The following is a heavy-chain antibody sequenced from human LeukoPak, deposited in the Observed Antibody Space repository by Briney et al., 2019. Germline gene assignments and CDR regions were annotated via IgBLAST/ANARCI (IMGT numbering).Heavy chain of an antibody. Sequence: GASVKVSCKASGYTLTGYYMHWVRQAPGQGLEWMGWINPNSGGTNYAQKFQGRVTMTRDTSISTAYMELSRLRSDDTAVYYCARDPGIAVAGTFRYFDLWGRGTLVTVSS. V-gene: IGHV1-2*02. D-gene: IGHD6-19*01. J-gene: IGHJ2*01. CDR2: INPNSGGT. CDR1: GYTLTGYY. CDR3: ARDPGIAVAGTFRYFDL.